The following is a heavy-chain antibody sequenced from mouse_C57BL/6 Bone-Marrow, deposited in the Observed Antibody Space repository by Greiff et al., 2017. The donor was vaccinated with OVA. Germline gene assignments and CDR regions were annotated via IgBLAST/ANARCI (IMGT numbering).Heavy chain of an antibody. CDR3: ARVRKKGSSYYYAMDY. CDR2: IHPNSGST. J-gene: IGHJ4*01. V-gene: IGHV1-64*01. CDR1: GYTFTSYW. Sequence: QVQLKQPGAELVKPGASVKLSCKASGYTFTSYWMHWVKQRPGQGLEWIGMIHPNSGSTNYNEKFKSKATLTVDTSSSTAYMQLSSLTSEDSAVYYCARVRKKGSSYYYAMDYWGQGTSVTVSS. D-gene: IGHD1-1*01.